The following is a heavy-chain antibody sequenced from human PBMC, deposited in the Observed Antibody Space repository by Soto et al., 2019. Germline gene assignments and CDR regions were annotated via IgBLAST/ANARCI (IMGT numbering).Heavy chain of an antibody. CDR1: GYTFTTYY. D-gene: IGHD7-27*01. CDR2: INPKGGAT. Sequence: QVRLVESGTEMRKPGASVKVSCKASGYTFTTYYIHWVRQAPGQGLEWMGIINPKGGATTYAQKFQGRITMTAETSTSTVYMELSSLRSDDTAMYFCARALTEFDYWGPGTLVTVSS. J-gene: IGHJ4*02. V-gene: IGHV1-46*01. CDR3: ARALTEFDY.